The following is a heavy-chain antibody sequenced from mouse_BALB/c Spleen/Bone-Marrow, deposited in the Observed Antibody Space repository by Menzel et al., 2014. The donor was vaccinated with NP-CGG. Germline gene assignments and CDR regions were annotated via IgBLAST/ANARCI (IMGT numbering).Heavy chain of an antibody. J-gene: IGHJ1*01. D-gene: IGHD1-1*01. V-gene: IGHV1-82*01. CDR1: GYVFSSSW. CDR2: IYPGDGNT. Sequence: QVQLQQSGPELVKPGASVKISCRASGYVFSSSWMNWVKQRPGQGLEWIGRIYPGDGNTNYNGKFKGKATLTADTSSSTAYMQNSSLTSVDSAVYVCARRKTFITSVVDYFDVWGAGTTVTVSS. CDR3: ARRKTFITSVVDYFDV.